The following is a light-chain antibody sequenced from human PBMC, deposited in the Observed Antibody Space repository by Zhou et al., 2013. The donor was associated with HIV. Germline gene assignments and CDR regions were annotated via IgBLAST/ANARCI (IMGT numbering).Light chain of an antibody. J-gene: IGKJ5*01. V-gene: IGKV3-20*01. CDR1: QSISGNS. CDR2: GAF. CDR3: HQYGDSQIT. Sequence: VLTQSPGTLSLSLGERATVSCRASQSISGNSVAWFQQKVGQPPRPLIYGAFTRATGIPGRFSGSGSGTDFTLTISSLEPEDSAVYYCHQYGDSQITFGQGTRL.